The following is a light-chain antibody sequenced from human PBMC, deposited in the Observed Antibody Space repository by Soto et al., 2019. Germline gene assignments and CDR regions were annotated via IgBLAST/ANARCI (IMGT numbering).Light chain of an antibody. CDR1: QSVLYSSNNKNY. J-gene: IGKJ1*01. Sequence: DIVMTQSPDSLAVSLGERATINCKSSQSVLYSSNNKNYLAWYQQKPGQPPKLLIYWASTRESGVPDRFSGSGSGTDFTLTISCLQAEDVAVYYCQQYYLPWTFGQGTKVEIK. CDR3: QQYYLPWT. V-gene: IGKV4-1*01. CDR2: WAS.